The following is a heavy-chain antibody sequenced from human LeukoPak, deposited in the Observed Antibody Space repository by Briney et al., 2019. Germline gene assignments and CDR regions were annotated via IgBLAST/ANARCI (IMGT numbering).Heavy chain of an antibody. Sequence: GASVKVSCKASGYTFTGYYMHWVRQAPGQGLEWMGWMNPNSGNTGYAQKFQGRVTMTRNTSISTAYMELSSLRSEDTAVYYCAHQYGDYVLWGQGTLVTVSS. J-gene: IGHJ4*02. CDR1: GYTFTGYY. V-gene: IGHV1-8*02. CDR3: AHQYGDYVL. D-gene: IGHD4-17*01. CDR2: MNPNSGNT.